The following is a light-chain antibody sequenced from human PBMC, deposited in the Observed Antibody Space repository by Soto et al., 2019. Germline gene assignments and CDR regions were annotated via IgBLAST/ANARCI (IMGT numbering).Light chain of an antibody. Sequence: EIVMTQSPATLSVSPGDRATVSCRASQSVSSNLAWYQQKPGQAPRLLIYGASTRATGIPARFSGSGSGTEFTLTISSPQSEDFAVYYCQHYNNWPPWTFGRGTKVEIK. CDR2: GAS. CDR1: QSVSSN. J-gene: IGKJ1*01. CDR3: QHYNNWPPWT. V-gene: IGKV3-15*01.